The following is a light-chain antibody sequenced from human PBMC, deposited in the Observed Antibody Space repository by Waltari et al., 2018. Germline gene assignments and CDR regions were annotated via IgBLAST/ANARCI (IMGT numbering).Light chain of an antibody. CDR1: QNIMTY. J-gene: IGKJ3*01. Sequence: DIRMTQSPSPLSASLGDRVTVTCRASQNIMTYLNWYQHKPGNAPELLIYSASKLQRGVPSRFSGSGSGTDFTLTISSLQPADFATYYCQQSYSVPFTFGPGTK. V-gene: IGKV1-39*01. CDR2: SAS. CDR3: QQSYSVPFT.